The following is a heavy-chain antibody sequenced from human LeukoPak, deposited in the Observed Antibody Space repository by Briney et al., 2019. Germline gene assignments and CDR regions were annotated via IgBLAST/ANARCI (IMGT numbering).Heavy chain of an antibody. Sequence: GGSLRLSCAASGFTFSSYSMNWVRQAPGKGLEWVSSISSSSSYIYYADSVKGRFTISRDNAKNSLYLKMNSLRAEDTAVYYCTDGMITGAFDIWGQGTMVTVSS. CDR3: TDGMITGAFDI. CDR2: ISSSSSYI. CDR1: GFTFSSYS. J-gene: IGHJ3*02. V-gene: IGHV3-21*01. D-gene: IGHD3-16*01.